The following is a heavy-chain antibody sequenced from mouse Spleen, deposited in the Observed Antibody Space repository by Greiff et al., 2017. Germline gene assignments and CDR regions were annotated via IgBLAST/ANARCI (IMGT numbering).Heavy chain of an antibody. CDR1: GFNIKDDY. D-gene: IGHD1-2*01. J-gene: IGHJ3*01. Sequence: EVQLQQSGAELVRPGASVKLSCTASGFNIKDDYMHWVKQRPEQGLEWIGWIDPENGDTEYASKFQGKATITADTSSNTAYLQLSSLTSEDTAVYYCTTPTTASAWFAYWGQGTLVTVSA. V-gene: IGHV14-4*01. CDR2: IDPENGDT. CDR3: TTPTTASAWFAY.